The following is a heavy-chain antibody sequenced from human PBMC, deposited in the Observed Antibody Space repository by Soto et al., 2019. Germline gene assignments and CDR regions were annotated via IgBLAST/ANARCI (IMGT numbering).Heavy chain of an antibody. D-gene: IGHD6-19*01. CDR3: AREGSSGWYDY. Sequence: GASVKVSCKASGYRLTGYYMHWVRQAPGQGLEWMGWINPNSGGTNYAQKFQGWVTMTRDTSISTAYMELSRLRSDDTAVYYCAREGSSGWYDYWGQGTLDTVSS. CDR1: GYRLTGYY. V-gene: IGHV1-2*04. CDR2: INPNSGGT. J-gene: IGHJ4*02.